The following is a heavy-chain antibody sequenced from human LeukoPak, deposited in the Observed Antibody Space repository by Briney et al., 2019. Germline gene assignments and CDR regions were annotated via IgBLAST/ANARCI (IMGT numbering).Heavy chain of an antibody. J-gene: IGHJ4*02. V-gene: IGHV4-39*01. Sequence: SETLSLTCTVSGGSISSGRYYWSWIRQPAGKGLEWIGSIYYSGSTYYNPSLKSRVTISVDTSKNQFSLNLSSVTAADTAVYYCARLYYDSSGYYQICYFDYWGQGTLVTVSS. CDR1: GGSISSGRYY. D-gene: IGHD3-22*01. CDR2: IYYSGST. CDR3: ARLYYDSSGYYQICYFDY.